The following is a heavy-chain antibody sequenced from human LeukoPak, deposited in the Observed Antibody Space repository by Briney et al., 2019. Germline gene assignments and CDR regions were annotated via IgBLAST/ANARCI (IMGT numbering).Heavy chain of an antibody. CDR2: IKEDGSAK. J-gene: IGHJ4*02. Sequence: GGSLRLSCAASGFTFSSYWMSWVRQAPGKGLEWVANIKEDGSAKYYVDSVKGRFNISRDNAKSSVYLQMNSLRAEDTAVYYCASCSGGSEYRPYYFDYWGQGTLVTVSS. CDR3: ASCSGGSEYRPYYFDY. CDR1: GFTFSSYW. D-gene: IGHD2-15*01. V-gene: IGHV3-7*01.